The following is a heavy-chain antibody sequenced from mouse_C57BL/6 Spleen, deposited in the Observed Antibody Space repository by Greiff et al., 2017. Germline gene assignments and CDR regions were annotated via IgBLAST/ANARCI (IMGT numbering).Heavy chain of an antibody. CDR2: IDPSDSYT. D-gene: IGHD1-1*02. V-gene: IGHV1-69*01. Sequence: QVQLQQPGAELVMPGASVKLSCKASGYTFTSYWMHWVKQRPGQGLEWIGEIDPSDSYTNYNQKFKGKSTLTVDKSSSTAYMQLSSLPSEDSAVYYCASRGDGRYYFDYWGQGTTLTVSS. CDR3: ASRGDGRYYFDY. CDR1: GYTFTSYW. J-gene: IGHJ2*01.